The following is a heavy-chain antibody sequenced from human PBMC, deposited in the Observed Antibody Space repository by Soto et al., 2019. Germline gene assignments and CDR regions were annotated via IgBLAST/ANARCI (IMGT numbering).Heavy chain of an antibody. CDR3: ARFHYDSSMHFDY. CDR2: IIPIFGRA. D-gene: IGHD3-22*01. CDR1: GGTFPSYA. Sequence: SVKVSSKAPGGTFPSYAISWTRQAPARGHEWVRGIIPIFGRANYAPKFQGGVTITAGESTSTAYMELSSLRSEDTAVYYCARFHYDSSMHFDYWGQGTLVTVCS. J-gene: IGHJ4*02. V-gene: IGHV1-69*13.